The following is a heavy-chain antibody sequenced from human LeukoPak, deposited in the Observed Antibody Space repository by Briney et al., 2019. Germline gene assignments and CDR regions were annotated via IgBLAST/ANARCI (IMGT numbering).Heavy chain of an antibody. CDR3: ATGTYYYDSSGYYKPYYFDY. V-gene: IGHV4-31*03. CDR1: GGSISSGGYY. J-gene: IGHJ4*02. D-gene: IGHD3-22*01. CDR2: IYYSGST. Sequence: SQTPSLTCTVSGGSISSGGYYWSWIRQHPGKGLEWIGYIYYSGSTYYNPSLKSRVTISVDTSKNQFSLKLSSVTAADTAVYYCATGTYYYDSSGYYKPYYFDYWGQGTLVTVSS.